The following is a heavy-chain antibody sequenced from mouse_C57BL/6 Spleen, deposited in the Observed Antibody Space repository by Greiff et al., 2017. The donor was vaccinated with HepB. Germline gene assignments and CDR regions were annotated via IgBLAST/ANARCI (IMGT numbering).Heavy chain of an antibody. CDR3: ARGSFRNYFDY. CDR1: GYTFTSYW. CDR2: IDPSDSYT. J-gene: IGHJ2*01. V-gene: IGHV1-59*01. Sequence: QVQLKQPGAELVRPGTSVKLSCKASGYTFTSYWMHWVKQRPGQGLEWIGVIDPSDSYTNYNQKFKGKATLTVDTSSSTAYMQLSSLTSEDSAVYYCARGSFRNYFDYWGQGTTLTVSS. D-gene: IGHD3-2*02.